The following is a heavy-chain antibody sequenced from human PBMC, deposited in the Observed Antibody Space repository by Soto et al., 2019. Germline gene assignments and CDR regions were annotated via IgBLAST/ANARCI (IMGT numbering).Heavy chain of an antibody. V-gene: IGHV4-59*01. CDR3: ARDLWGYCGTDCYPLDV. CDR1: GGTISRYY. Sequence: QVQLQESGPGLVKPSETLSLTCTVSGGTISRYYWSWIRQPPGKGLELIGYMYNTGSTVYNPSFKSRVTIPVDTSKHQFSLKLNSVTAADTAVYYCARDLWGYCGTDCYPLDVWGQGTTVTVSS. D-gene: IGHD2-21*02. J-gene: IGHJ6*02. CDR2: MYNTGST.